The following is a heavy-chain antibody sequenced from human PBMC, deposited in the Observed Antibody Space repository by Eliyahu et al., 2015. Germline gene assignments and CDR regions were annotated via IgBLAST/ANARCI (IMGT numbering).Heavy chain of an antibody. V-gene: IGHV4-34*01. CDR3: ARVRYCTTTYYYGMDV. CDR2: INDGGST. J-gene: IGHJ6*02. D-gene: IGHD2-8*01. Sequence: QVQLQQWGAGLLXPSETLSLXCAVYXGSXTGYYWNWXRQPPGKGLEWIGEINDGGSTNYNPSLKSRVTISVDRSKNQFSLRLSSVTAADTAVYYCARVRYCTTTYYYGMDVWGQGTTVTVSS. CDR1: XGSXTGYY.